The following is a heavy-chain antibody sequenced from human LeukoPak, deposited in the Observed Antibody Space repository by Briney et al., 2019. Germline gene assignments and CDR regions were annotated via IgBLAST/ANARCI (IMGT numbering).Heavy chain of an antibody. V-gene: IGHV3-23*01. CDR3: ARAMMVVTNLWGVFDY. D-gene: IGHD3-22*01. Sequence: GGSLRLSCAAYGFSFGIYAMNWVRQAPGKGLEWVSGISGGGGSTYYADSVKGRFTISRDNSKNTLYLQMNSLRAEDTAVYYCARAMMVVTNLWGVFDYWGQGTLVPVSS. J-gene: IGHJ4*02. CDR1: GFSFGIYA. CDR2: ISGGGGST.